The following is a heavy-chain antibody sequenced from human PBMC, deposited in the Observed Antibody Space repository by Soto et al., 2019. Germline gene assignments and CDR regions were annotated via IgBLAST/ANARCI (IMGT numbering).Heavy chain of an antibody. Sequence: GGSLRLSCAASGFSFSTYAMSWVRQAPGKGLEWVSSTTGSGGSTNYADSVKGRFTISRDNSKNTLSLQINSLRAGDTAIYYCAKGGALSYYYSMDVWGKGTTVTVSS. V-gene: IGHV3-23*01. J-gene: IGHJ6*03. CDR1: GFSFSTYA. D-gene: IGHD3-16*01. CDR3: AKGGALSYYYSMDV. CDR2: TTGSGGST.